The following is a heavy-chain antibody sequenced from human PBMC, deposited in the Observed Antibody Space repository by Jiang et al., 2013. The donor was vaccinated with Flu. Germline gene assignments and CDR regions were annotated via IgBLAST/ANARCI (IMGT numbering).Heavy chain of an antibody. V-gene: IGHV3-33*01. Sequence: WVAVIWYDGSNKYYADSVKGRFTISRDNSKNTLYLQMNSLRAEDTAVYYCAREVAVAGTRDFDYWGQGTLVTVSS. D-gene: IGHD6-19*01. CDR3: AREVAVAGTRDFDY. J-gene: IGHJ4*02. CDR2: IWYDGSNK.